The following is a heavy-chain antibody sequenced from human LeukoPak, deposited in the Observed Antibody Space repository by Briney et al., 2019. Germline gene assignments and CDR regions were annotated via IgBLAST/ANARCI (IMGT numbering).Heavy chain of an antibody. CDR2: INHSGST. J-gene: IGHJ6*02. V-gene: IGHV4-34*01. CDR1: GGSFSGYY. CDR3: ARDRNGMDV. Sequence: SETLSLTCAVYGGSFSGYYWSWIRQPPGKGLEWIGEINHSGSTNYNPPLKSRVTISVDRSKNQFSLKLSSVTAADTAVYYCARDRNGMDVWGQGTTVTVSS.